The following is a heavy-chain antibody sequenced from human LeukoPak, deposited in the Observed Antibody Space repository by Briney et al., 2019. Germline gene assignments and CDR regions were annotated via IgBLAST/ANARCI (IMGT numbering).Heavy chain of an antibody. D-gene: IGHD6-19*01. CDR3: ARDKYSSGWTFDY. V-gene: IGHV4-61*01. J-gene: IGHJ4*02. Sequence: SETLSLTCTVSGGSVSSDNYYWGWIRQPPGKGLEWIGSIYSSGSTNYNPSLKSRVTISVDTSKNQFSLKLSSVTAADTAVYYCARDKYSSGWTFDYRGQGTLVTVSP. CDR2: IYSSGST. CDR1: GGSVSSDNYY.